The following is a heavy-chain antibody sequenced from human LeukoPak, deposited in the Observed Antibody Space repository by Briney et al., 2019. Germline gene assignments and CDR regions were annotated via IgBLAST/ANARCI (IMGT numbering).Heavy chain of an antibody. CDR3: ARDLALSLDY. CDR1: GFTFSRYT. J-gene: IGHJ4*02. CDR2: ISSSSGTI. V-gene: IGHV3-48*02. Sequence: GGSLLISCAASGFTFSRYTMHWVRQAPGKGLEWVSYISSSSGTIYYADSVKGRFTISRDNAKDSLYLQMNSLRDEDTAVYYCARDLALSLDYWGQGTLVTGFS.